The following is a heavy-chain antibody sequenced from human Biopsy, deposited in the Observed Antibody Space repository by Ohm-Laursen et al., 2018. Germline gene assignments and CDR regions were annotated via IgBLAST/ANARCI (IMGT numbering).Heavy chain of an antibody. CDR2: INHSGRT. Sequence: TLSLTCAVYGESFNGYYWSWIRQTPGKGLEWIGEINHSGRTNYNPSLKSRVTISVDTSKNQFSLKVRSVTAADTAVYYCVRGVDYYDPYHYYALDVWGQGTTVTASS. J-gene: IGHJ6*02. V-gene: IGHV4-34*01. D-gene: IGHD3-22*01. CDR1: GESFNGYY. CDR3: VRGVDYYDPYHYYALDV.